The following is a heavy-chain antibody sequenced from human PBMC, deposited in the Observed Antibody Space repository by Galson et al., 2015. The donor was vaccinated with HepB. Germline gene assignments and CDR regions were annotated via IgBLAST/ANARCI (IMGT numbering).Heavy chain of an antibody. V-gene: IGHV3-15*01. CDR3: TTEAVVPGVYDMFDM. J-gene: IGHJ3*02. CDR2: IKTKSEGTTT. CDR1: GFTFINAW. Sequence: SLRLSCAASGFTFINAWMSWVRQAPGKGLEWVGRIKTKSEGTTTDYAAPVKGRFIISRDDSESSLFLQMNSLKTEDTAVYYCTTEAVVPGVYDMFDMWGQGTMVTVSS. D-gene: IGHD3-16*01.